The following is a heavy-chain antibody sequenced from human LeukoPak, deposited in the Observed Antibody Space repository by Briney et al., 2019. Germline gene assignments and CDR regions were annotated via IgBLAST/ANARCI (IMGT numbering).Heavy chain of an antibody. J-gene: IGHJ4*02. CDR2: IYYTGSI. Sequence: SDTLSLTCSVSGSSIASRNWWGWIRQPPGKGLEWIGYIYYTGSIYYNSSLKSRVTMSVDTSKNQFSLRLSSVTAVDTAVYYCARKTDAKSYYPDWGQGTLVTVSS. CDR3: ARKTDAKSYYPD. CDR1: GSSIASRNW. V-gene: IGHV4-28*05. D-gene: IGHD3-10*01.